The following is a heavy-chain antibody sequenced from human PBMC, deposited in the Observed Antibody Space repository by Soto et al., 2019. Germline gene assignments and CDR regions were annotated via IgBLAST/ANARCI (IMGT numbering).Heavy chain of an antibody. CDR3: ARDGDEGVVVVAATYTLDP. V-gene: IGHV1-46*03. CDR1: GYTFTSYY. D-gene: IGHD2-15*01. J-gene: IGHJ5*02. CDR2: INPSGGST. Sequence: QVQLVQSGAEVKKPGASVKVSCKASGYTFTSYYMHWVRQAPGQGLEWMGIINPSGGSTSYAQKFQGRVTMTRDTSTSTVYMELSSLRSEDTAVYYCARDGDEGVVVVAATYTLDPWGQGTLVTVSS.